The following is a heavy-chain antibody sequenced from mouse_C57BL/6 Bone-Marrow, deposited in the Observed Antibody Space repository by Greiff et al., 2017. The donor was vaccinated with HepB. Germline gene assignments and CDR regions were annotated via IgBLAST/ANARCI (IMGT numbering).Heavy chain of an antibody. Sequence: EVQLQQSGTVLARPGASVKMSCKTSGYTFTSYWMHWVKQRPGQGLEWIGAIYPGNSDTSYNQKFKGKAKPTAVTSAITSYMELSSLTNEDSAVYYCTISIYYYGSSPYYFDYWGLGTTLTVSS. CDR3: TISIYYYGSSPYYFDY. CDR2: IYPGNSDT. CDR1: GYTFTSYW. D-gene: IGHD1-1*01. V-gene: IGHV1-5*01. J-gene: IGHJ2*01.